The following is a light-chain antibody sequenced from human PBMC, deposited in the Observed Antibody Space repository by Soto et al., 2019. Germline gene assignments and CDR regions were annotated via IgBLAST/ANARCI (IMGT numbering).Light chain of an antibody. V-gene: IGKV3-15*01. CDR2: GPS. CDR1: QSVSTN. J-gene: IGKJ4*01. Sequence: EIVVTQSPATLSVSPGERATLSCRASQSVSTNVAWYQQKPGQAPRLLIYGPSTRASGVPARFSGSGSGREFTLTISSLQSEDFAAYYCQKYNSAPLTFGGGTKVEIK. CDR3: QKYNSAPLT.